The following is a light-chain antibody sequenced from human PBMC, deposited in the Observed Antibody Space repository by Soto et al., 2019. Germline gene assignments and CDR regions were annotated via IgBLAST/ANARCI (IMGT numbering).Light chain of an antibody. V-gene: IGLV2-14*01. CDR3: CSYASSDTYV. J-gene: IGLJ1*01. CDR1: SSDVGDYNY. Sequence: QSALTQPASVSGSPGQSITISCTGTSSDVGDYNYVSWYQQHPGKAPKLMVYEVSNRPSGVSDRFSGSKSGNTASLTISGLQAEDEADYYCCSYASSDTYVFGTGTKVTVL. CDR2: EVS.